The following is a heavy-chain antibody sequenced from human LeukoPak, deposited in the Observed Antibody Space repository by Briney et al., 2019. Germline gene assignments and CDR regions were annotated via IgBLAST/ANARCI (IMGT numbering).Heavy chain of an antibody. CDR1: GFTFSSFA. CDR3: VREGGGAFDI. CDR2: ISGGGGST. V-gene: IGHV3-23*01. Sequence: GGSLRLSCAASGFTFSSFAMSWVRQAPRKGLEWVSAISGGGGSTYYADSVKGRFTISRDNSKNTLYLQMNSLGAEDTSVYYCVREGGGAFDIWGQGTMVIVSS. J-gene: IGHJ3*02. D-gene: IGHD3-16*01.